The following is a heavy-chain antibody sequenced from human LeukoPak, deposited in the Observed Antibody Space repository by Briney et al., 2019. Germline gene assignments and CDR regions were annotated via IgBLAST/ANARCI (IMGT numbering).Heavy chain of an antibody. CDR2: IFHGGKT. Sequence: SGTLSLTCAVSGGSIGASINSPNWWSWVRQPPGKGLEWIGEIFHGGKTNYNPSLKSRITISVDQSKNQFSLSLSSVTAADTAIYYCARDRDFTNNWAFDYWGQGILVTVSS. V-gene: IGHV4-4*02. J-gene: IGHJ4*02. CDR1: GGSIGASINSPNW. CDR3: ARDRDFTNNWAFDY. D-gene: IGHD1-1*01.